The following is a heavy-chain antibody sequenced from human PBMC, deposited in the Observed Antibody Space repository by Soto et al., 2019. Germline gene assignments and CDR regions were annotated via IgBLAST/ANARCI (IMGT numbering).Heavy chain of an antibody. J-gene: IGHJ5*02. Sequence: GGSLRLSCAASGFTFSDHYMDWVRQAPGKGLEWVGRSRNKANSYTTEYAASVKGRFTISRDDSKNSLYLQMNSLKTEDSAVYYCARATSNWFDPWGQGTLVTVSS. CDR3: ARATSNWFDP. D-gene: IGHD3-16*01. CDR1: GFTFSDHY. CDR2: SRNKANSYTT. V-gene: IGHV3-72*01.